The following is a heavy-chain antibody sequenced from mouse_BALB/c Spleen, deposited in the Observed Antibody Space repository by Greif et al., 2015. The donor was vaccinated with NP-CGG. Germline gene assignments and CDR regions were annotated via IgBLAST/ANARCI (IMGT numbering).Heavy chain of an antibody. CDR3: AGDGFAY. CDR2: IYPGNGDT. CDR1: GYTFTSYN. J-gene: IGHJ3*01. V-gene: IGHV1-12*01. Sequence: QVQLKDSGAELVKPGASVKMSCKASGYTFTSYNMHWVKQTPGQGLEWIGAIYPGNGDTSYNQKFKGKATLTADKSSSTAYMQLSSLTSEDSAVYYCAGDGFAYWGQGTLVTVSA. D-gene: IGHD3-3*01.